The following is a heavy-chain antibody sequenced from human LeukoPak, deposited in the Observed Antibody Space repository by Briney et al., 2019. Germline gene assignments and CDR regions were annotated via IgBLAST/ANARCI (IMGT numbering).Heavy chain of an antibody. CDR1: GFTFRTYW. CDR3: AAFYYDPAY. CDR2: ISGDGRST. D-gene: IGHD3-22*01. J-gene: IGHJ4*02. Sequence: PGGSLRLSCAASGFTFRTYWMHWVRQAPGEGLIWVSRISGDGRSTSYADSVKGRFTISRDNAKNTLYLQMHSLRAEDTAVYYCAAFYYDPAYWGQGTLVTASS. V-gene: IGHV3-74*01.